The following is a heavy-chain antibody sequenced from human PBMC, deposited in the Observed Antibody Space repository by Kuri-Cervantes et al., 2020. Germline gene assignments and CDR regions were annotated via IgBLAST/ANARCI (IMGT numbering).Heavy chain of an antibody. CDR3: AKDHSSDYYYFDY. CDR2: IKGDGSEK. D-gene: IGHD3-22*01. V-gene: IGHV3-7*01. J-gene: IGHJ4*02. Sequence: GESLKISCAAYGFTLSDHYMSWIRQAPGKGLEWVANIKGDGSEKYYVDSVKGRFTISRDNARNSLYLRMDSLRVEDTALYYCAKDHSSDYYYFDYWGQGTLVTVSS. CDR1: GFTLSDHY.